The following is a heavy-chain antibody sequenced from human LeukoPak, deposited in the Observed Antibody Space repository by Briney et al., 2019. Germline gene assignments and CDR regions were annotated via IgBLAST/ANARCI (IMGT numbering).Heavy chain of an antibody. CDR1: GGSISSYY. J-gene: IGHJ4*02. CDR3: ARVFDGDGYYYDSSGYANDY. Sequence: SETLSLTCTVSGGSISSYYWSWIRQPPGKGLEWIGEINHSGSTNYNPSLKSRVTISVDTSKNQFSLKLSSVTAADTAVYYCARVFDGDGYYYDSSGYANDYWGQGTLVTVSS. CDR2: INHSGST. D-gene: IGHD3-22*01. V-gene: IGHV4-34*01.